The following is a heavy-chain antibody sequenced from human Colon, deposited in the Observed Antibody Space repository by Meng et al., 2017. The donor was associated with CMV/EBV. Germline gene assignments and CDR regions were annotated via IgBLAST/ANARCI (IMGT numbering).Heavy chain of an antibody. V-gene: IGHV4-39*01. CDR2: RYYTGNT. CDR1: GASLMDSTYY. D-gene: IGHD5-18*01. CDR3: MDV. Sequence: SETLSLTCTVSGASLMDSTYYWGWIRQTPGGGLEWIASRYYTGNTHYNPSVQSRVSMSVDTAVYYCARDVVVDTAMAYYYYYGMDVWGQGTTVTVSS. J-gene: IGHJ6*02.